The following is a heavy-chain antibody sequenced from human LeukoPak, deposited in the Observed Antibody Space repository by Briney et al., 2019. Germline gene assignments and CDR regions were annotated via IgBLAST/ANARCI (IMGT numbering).Heavy chain of an antibody. CDR3: ATGGHYFGL. V-gene: IGHV3-15*01. CDR2: IIRKSDGGTT. J-gene: IGHJ4*02. Sequence: GGSLRLSCAASGFIFSDASMSWVRQAPGKGLEWLGCIIRKSDGGTTDYAAPVKGRFTVSRDDSRSTLYLQMNSLKSEDTAVYYCATGGHYFGLWGQGTLVTVSS. D-gene: IGHD3-16*01. CDR1: GFIFSDAS.